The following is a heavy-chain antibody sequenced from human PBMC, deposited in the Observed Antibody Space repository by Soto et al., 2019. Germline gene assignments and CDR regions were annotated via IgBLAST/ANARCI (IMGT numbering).Heavy chain of an antibody. Sequence: QVQLVQSGAEVKKPGSSVKVSCKASGGTFSSYTISWVRQAPGQGLEWMGRIIPILGIANYAQKFQGRVTITADKSTSTAYMELSSLRSEDTAVYYCARAGVVVPAAIHWFDPWGQGTLVTVSS. CDR3: ARAGVVVPAAIHWFDP. J-gene: IGHJ5*02. D-gene: IGHD2-2*01. V-gene: IGHV1-69*02. CDR1: GGTFSSYT. CDR2: IIPILGIA.